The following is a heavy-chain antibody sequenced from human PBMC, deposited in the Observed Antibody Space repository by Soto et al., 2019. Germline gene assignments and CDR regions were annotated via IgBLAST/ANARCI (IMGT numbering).Heavy chain of an antibody. J-gene: IGHJ4*02. Sequence: GGSLRLSCSASGFTFSSYAMHWVRQAPGKGLEYVSAISSNGGSTYYADSVKGRFTISRDNSKNTLYLQMSSLRAEDTAVYYCVIEPYNYGDYRAYWGQGTLVTVSS. D-gene: IGHD4-17*01. V-gene: IGHV3-64D*08. CDR2: ISSNGGST. CDR1: GFTFSSYA. CDR3: VIEPYNYGDYRAY.